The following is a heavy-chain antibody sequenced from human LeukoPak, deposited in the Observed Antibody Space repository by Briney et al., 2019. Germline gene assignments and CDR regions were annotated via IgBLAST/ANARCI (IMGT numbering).Heavy chain of an antibody. Sequence: SETLSLTCNVSGTSISSFYWSWIRQPPGKGLEWIGYIYTSGSTNYNPSLKSRVIISGDTSKNQFSLRLSSVTAADTAVYYCARHTGGHNPFQHWGQGTLVTVSS. CDR3: ARHTGGHNPFQH. CDR2: IYTSGST. D-gene: IGHD2-8*02. J-gene: IGHJ1*01. V-gene: IGHV4-4*09. CDR1: GTSISSFY.